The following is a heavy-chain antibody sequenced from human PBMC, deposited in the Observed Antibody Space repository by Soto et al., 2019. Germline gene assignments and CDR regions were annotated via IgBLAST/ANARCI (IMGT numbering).Heavy chain of an antibody. D-gene: IGHD3-3*02. CDR1: GLAFGNYA. CDR3: AKDRAFNYFYGMDV. V-gene: IGHV3-23*01. J-gene: IGHJ6*02. CDR2: VSTNGRST. Sequence: PGGSLRLSFIASGLAFGNYAMNWVRQVPGRGLEWVAGVSTNGRSTYYADSVRGRFTISRDNSKITVYLQMNSLRAEDTAAYYCAKDRAFNYFYGMDVWGQGTKVTVSS.